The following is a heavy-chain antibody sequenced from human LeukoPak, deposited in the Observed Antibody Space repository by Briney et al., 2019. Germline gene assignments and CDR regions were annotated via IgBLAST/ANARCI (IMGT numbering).Heavy chain of an antibody. Sequence: GGSLRLSCAASRFTFSTYAMSWVRQAPGKGLEWVSTISGSGGSTYYADSVKGRFTISRDNSKNTLYLQINSLRAEDTAVYYCAGLDTAIPDAFDIWGQGAMVTVSS. D-gene: IGHD5-18*01. V-gene: IGHV3-23*01. CDR2: ISGSGGST. CDR3: AGLDTAIPDAFDI. CDR1: RFTFSTYA. J-gene: IGHJ3*02.